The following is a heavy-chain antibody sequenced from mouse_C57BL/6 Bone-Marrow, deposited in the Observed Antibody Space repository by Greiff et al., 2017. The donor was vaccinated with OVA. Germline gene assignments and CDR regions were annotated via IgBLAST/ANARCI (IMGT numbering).Heavy chain of an antibody. D-gene: IGHD2-4*01. V-gene: IGHV14-3*01. CDR3: ASLGLRRFLYAMDY. Sequence: VHVKQSVAELVRPGASVKLSCTASGFNIKNTYMHWVKQRPEQGLEWIGRIDPANGNTKYAPKFQGKATITADTSSNTAYLQLSSLTSEDTAIYYCASLGLRRFLYAMDYWGQGTSVTVSS. CDR2: IDPANGNT. CDR1: GFNIKNTY. J-gene: IGHJ4*01.